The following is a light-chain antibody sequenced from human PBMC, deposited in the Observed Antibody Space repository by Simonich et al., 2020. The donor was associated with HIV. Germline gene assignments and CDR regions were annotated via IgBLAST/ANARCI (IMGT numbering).Light chain of an antibody. CDR3: GADHGSGSNFVWV. V-gene: IGLV9-49*01. CDR1: SGYDNYK. J-gene: IGLJ3*02. Sequence: QPVLTPPPSASASLGASVTLTCHLTSGYDNYKVDWYQQRPGKGPRFVMRVGTGGIVGSKGDGIPDRFSALGSGLNRYLTIKNIQEEDESDYHCGADHGSGSNFVWVFGGGTKLTVL. CDR2: VGTGGIVG.